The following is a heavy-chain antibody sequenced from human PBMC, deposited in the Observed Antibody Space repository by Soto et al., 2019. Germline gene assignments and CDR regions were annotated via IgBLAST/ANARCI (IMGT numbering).Heavy chain of an antibody. CDR3: ARVYCSSTSCYGHFDY. V-gene: IGHV1-69*02. CDR1: GGTFSSYT. Sequence: QVQLVQSGAEVKKPGSSVKVSCKASGGTFSSYTISWVRQAPGQGLEWMGRIIPILGIANYAQKFQGRVTITADKSTSTAYMELSSLRSEDTAVYYCARVYCSSTSCYGHFDYWGQGTLVTVSS. D-gene: IGHD2-2*01. J-gene: IGHJ4*02. CDR2: IIPILGIA.